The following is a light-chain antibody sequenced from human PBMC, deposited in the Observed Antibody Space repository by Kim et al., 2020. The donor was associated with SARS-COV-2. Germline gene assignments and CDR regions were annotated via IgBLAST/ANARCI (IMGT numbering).Light chain of an antibody. V-gene: IGKV3-20*01. CDR1: QTITNSY. CDR3: KNDGNSPYT. J-gene: IGKJ2*01. Sequence: EIVLTQSPGTLSLSPGEGATLSCRASQTITNSYLAWYQQKPGQAPRLLIYGASSRATGIPNRFSGSGSGTDFTLTISRLEPEDFAVYYCKNDGNSPYTFGQGTKLEI. CDR2: GAS.